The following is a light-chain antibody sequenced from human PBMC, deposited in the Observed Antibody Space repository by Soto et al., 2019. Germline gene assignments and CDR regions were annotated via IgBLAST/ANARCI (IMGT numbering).Light chain of an antibody. CDR1: SNIIGGYNV. V-gene: IGLV2-23*01. Sequence: QSVLTQPASVSGSPGQSITISCTGTSNIIGGYNVVSWYQQHPGTAPKVIIYEGIKRPSGVSNRFSGSISGSTASLTISGLQAEDEADYYCCSYVGATTYVFXTGTKLTVL. CDR2: EGI. J-gene: IGLJ1*01. CDR3: CSYVGATTYV.